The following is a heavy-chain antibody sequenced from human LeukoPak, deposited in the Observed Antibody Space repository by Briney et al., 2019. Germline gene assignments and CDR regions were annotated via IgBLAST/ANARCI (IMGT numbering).Heavy chain of an antibody. D-gene: IGHD4-23*01. J-gene: IGHJ4*02. CDR3: ARRSGGNSGFDY. Sequence: GGSLRLSCAASGLIFSSYWMHWVRQAPGEGLVWVSRINSDGSSTSYADSVKGRFTISRDNAKNTLYLQTNSLRAEDTAVYSCARRSGGNSGFDYWGQGTLVTVSS. CDR1: GLIFSSYW. V-gene: IGHV3-74*01. CDR2: INSDGSST.